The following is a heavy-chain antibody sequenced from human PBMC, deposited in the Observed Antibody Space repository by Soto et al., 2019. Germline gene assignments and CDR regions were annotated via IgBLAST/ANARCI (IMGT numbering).Heavy chain of an antibody. V-gene: IGHV1-18*01. Sequence: QVQLVQSGAEVKKPGASVKVSCKASGYTFTRFGINWVRQAPGQGLEWMGWISGYNGNTNTAENFQGRVTMTTDTSATIAYMELRSVRSDDTAVYFCAGDCAGGGQLVGGFDYWGQGTLVTVSS. CDR2: ISGYNGNT. J-gene: IGHJ4*02. CDR3: AGDCAGGGQLVGGFDY. D-gene: IGHD6-6*01. CDR1: GYTFTRFG.